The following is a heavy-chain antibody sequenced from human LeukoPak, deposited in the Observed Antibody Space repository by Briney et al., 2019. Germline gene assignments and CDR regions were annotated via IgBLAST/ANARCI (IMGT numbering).Heavy chain of an antibody. J-gene: IGHJ4*02. Sequence: GGSLRLSCAASGFTFDNHAMHWARLGPGKGLEWVSFISGDGGSTSYADSVKGRFTISRDNSKNSLYLQMNTLRTEDTALYYCAKDIYRTPAFLDYWGQGTLVTVSS. CDR2: ISGDGGST. D-gene: IGHD4-11*01. CDR3: AKDIYRTPAFLDY. CDR1: GFTFDNHA. V-gene: IGHV3-43*02.